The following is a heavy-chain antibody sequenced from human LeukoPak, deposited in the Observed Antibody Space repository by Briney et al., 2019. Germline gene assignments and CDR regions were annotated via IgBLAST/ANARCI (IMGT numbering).Heavy chain of an antibody. CDR1: GGSISSGSHY. Sequence: PSETLPLTCTVSGGSISSGSHYWSWIRQPAGKGLEWIGRIYTSGSTNYNPSLKSRVTISIDTSKNQFSLKLTSVTAADTAVYYCARDGWFAESRYIDLWGRGTLVTVSS. J-gene: IGHJ2*01. V-gene: IGHV4-61*02. CDR2: IYTSGST. CDR3: ARDGWFAESRYIDL. D-gene: IGHD3-10*01.